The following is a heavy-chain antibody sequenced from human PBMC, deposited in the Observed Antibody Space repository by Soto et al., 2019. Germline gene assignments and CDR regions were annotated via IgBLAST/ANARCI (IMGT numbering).Heavy chain of an antibody. CDR2: IWYDGSNK. CDR3: ARDGHGADYYYGMDV. D-gene: IGHD3-10*01. Sequence: PGGSLRLSCAASGFTFSSYGMHWVRQAPGKGLEWVAVIWYDGSNKYYADSVKGRFTISRDNSKNTLYLQMNSLRAEDTAVYYCARDGHGADYYYGMDVWGQGTTVTVSS. CDR1: GFTFSSYG. V-gene: IGHV3-33*01. J-gene: IGHJ6*02.